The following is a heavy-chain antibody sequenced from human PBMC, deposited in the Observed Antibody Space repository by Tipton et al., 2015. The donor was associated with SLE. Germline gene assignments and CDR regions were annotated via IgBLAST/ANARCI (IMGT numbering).Heavy chain of an antibody. D-gene: IGHD5-18*01. V-gene: IGHV3-7*01. J-gene: IGHJ4*02. CDR2: IKQDGNEK. Sequence: SLRLSCAASEFTFSSYWMSWVRQAPGKGLEWVANIKQDGNEKYYVDSVKGRFTISRDNAKNSLYLQMNSLRAEDTAVYYCARDLSGYSYGSYFDYWGQGTLVTVSS. CDR3: ARDLSGYSYGSYFDY. CDR1: EFTFSSYW.